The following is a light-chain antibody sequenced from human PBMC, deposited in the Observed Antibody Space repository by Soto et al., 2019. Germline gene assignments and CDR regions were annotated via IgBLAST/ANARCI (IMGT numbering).Light chain of an antibody. CDR1: SSDVGNYNL. Sequence: QSALTQPASVSGSPGQSITISCTGTSSDVGNYNLVSWYQQHPGKAPKLMIYEVSKRPSGVSDRFSGSKSGNTASLTISGLQAEHEADYFCCSYAAITTPVIFGGGTKVTVL. J-gene: IGLJ2*01. CDR3: CSYAAITTPVI. CDR2: EVS. V-gene: IGLV2-23*02.